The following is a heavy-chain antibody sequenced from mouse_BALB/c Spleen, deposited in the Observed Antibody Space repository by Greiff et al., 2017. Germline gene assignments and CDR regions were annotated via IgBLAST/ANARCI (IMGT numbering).Heavy chain of an antibody. J-gene: IGHJ4*01. V-gene: IGHV1S81*02. Sequence: QVQLKQPGAELVKPGASVKLSCKASGYTFTSYYMYWVKQRPGQGLEWIGGINPSNGGTNFNEKFKSKATLTVDKSSSTAYMQLSSLTSEDSAVYYCTRGFAMDYWGQGTSVTVSS. CDR1: GYTFTSYY. CDR2: INPSNGGT. CDR3: TRGFAMDY.